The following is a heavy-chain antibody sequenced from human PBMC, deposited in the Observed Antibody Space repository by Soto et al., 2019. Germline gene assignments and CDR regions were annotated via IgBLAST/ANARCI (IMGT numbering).Heavy chain of an antibody. V-gene: IGHV3-66*01. Sequence: EVQPVESGGGLVQPGGSLRLSCVASGFSVTDIYMNWVRQAPGKGLEWVSVIYNEFTDYADSVRGRFSISTDSSKNALYLQMNSLRAEDSAVYYCVREPRYCSGGSCSIMGDAFDIWGQGTKVTVSS. CDR2: IYNEFT. CDR3: VREPRYCSGGSCSIMGDAFDI. CDR1: GFSVTDIY. D-gene: IGHD2-15*01. J-gene: IGHJ3*02.